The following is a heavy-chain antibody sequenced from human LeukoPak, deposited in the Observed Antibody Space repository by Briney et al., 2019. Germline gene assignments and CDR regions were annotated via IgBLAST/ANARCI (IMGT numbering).Heavy chain of an antibody. CDR1: GGSISSYY. D-gene: IGHD3-3*01. Sequence: SGTLSLTCTVSGGSISSYYWSWIRQPPGKGLEWIGYISDSGSTNYNPSLKSRVTISVDTSNNQFSLKLSSVTAADTAVYYCARVNYDFWSGYGNWFDPWGQGTLVTVSS. CDR2: ISDSGST. J-gene: IGHJ5*02. V-gene: IGHV4-59*08. CDR3: ARVNYDFWSGYGNWFDP.